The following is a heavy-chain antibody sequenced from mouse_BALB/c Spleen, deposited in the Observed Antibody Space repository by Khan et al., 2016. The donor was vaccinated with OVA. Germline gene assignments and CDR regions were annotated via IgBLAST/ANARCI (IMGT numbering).Heavy chain of an antibody. V-gene: IGHV2-9*02. Sequence: VQLKQSGPGLVAPSQSLSITCTVSGFSLTSFGVYWVRQPPGKGLEWLGVIWADGTTNYNSALMSRLSISKDNSKSQVFLKMSSLQTDDTAIYYCARDGYYFDYWGQGTTLTVSS. CDR2: IWADGTT. CDR3: ARDGYYFDY. D-gene: IGHD2-2*01. J-gene: IGHJ2*01. CDR1: GFSLTSFG.